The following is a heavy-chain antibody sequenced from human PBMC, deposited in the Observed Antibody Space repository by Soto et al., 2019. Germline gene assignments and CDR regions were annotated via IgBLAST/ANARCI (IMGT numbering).Heavy chain of an antibody. CDR3: AKAKITMVRGGPTADAFDI. CDR1: GFTFSSYA. V-gene: IGHV3-23*01. D-gene: IGHD3-10*01. J-gene: IGHJ3*02. Sequence: GGSLRLSCAASGFTFSSYAMSWVRQAPGKGLEWVSAISGSGGSTYYADSVKGRFTISRDNSKNTLYLQMNSLRAEDTAVYYCAKAKITMVRGGPTADAFDIWGQGTMVTVSS. CDR2: ISGSGGST.